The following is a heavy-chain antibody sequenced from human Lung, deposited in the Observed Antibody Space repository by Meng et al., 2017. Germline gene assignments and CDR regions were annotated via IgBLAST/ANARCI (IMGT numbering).Heavy chain of an antibody. V-gene: IGHV4-30-4*01. CDR2: IYNSGST. CDR3: ARGQKGYFDL. J-gene: IGHJ2*01. Sequence: QVQLQEAGPGLVKPSHTLPLTCTVSGGSISSSNYYWSWIRQPPGKGLEWSGHIYNSGSTYYNPSLKSRITISVDTSKNQFSLKLSSVTAADTAVYYCARGQKGYFDLWGRGTLVTVSS. CDR1: GGSISSSNYY.